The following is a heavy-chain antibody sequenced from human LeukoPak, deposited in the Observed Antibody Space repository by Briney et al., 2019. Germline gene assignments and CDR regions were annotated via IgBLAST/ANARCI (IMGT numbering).Heavy chain of an antibody. V-gene: IGHV4-59*01. J-gene: IGHJ4*02. CDR1: GGSISSYY. CDR3: ARGGTRDGGHYSDY. CDR2: IYYSGTT. D-gene: IGHD2-21*02. Sequence: SETLSLTCTVSGGSISSYYWSWIRQPPGKGLEWIGDIYYSGTTNYNPSLKSPVIISIDTSKNQFSLKLSSVTAADTAVYYCARGGTRDGGHYSDYWGQGTLVTVSS.